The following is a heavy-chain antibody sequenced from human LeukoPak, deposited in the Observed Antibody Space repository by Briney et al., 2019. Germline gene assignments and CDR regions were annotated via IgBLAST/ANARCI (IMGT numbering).Heavy chain of an antibody. J-gene: IGHJ4*02. Sequence: SETLSLTCSVPGASISGGTYYWGWIRQPPGKGLEWIGSIYYTGSTYDNPSLKSRVTISVDTSKNQFSLKLSSVTAADTAVYYCARDRLTGYGRAEFDYWGQGTLVTVSS. D-gene: IGHD3-9*01. V-gene: IGHV4-39*07. CDR1: GASISGGTYY. CDR3: ARDRLTGYGRAEFDY. CDR2: IYYTGST.